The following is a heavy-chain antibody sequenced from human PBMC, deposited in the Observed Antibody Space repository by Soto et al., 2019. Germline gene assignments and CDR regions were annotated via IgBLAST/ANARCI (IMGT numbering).Heavy chain of an antibody. CDR3: ARDGGYSSGPTSWWLDP. J-gene: IGHJ5*02. Sequence: GPLTASCSAPVLTFNSHGWLWVGQAPGKGLEWVAVIWYDGSNTYYADSVKGRFTISRDNSKNTLYLQMNSLRAEDTAVYYCARDGGYSSGPTSWWLDPWGQGTRATSPQ. V-gene: IGHV3-33*08. CDR2: IWYDGSNT. CDR1: VLTFNSHG. D-gene: IGHD6-19*01.